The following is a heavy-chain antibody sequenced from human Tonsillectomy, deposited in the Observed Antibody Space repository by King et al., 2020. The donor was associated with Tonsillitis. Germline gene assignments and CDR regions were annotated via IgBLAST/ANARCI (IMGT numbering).Heavy chain of an antibody. CDR2: ISAYNGNT. CDR1: GYTFTSYA. V-gene: IGHV1-18*01. D-gene: IGHD5-12*01. Sequence: QLVQSGAEVRKPGASVTVSCKASGYTFTSYAISWVRQAPGQGLEWMGWISAYNGNTNSAQMLQGRVTMTTDTPTSTAYMELRSLRSDDTAIYYCARDSIPIVAAYYFDYWGQGTLVTVSS. J-gene: IGHJ4*02. CDR3: ARDSIPIVAAYYFDY.